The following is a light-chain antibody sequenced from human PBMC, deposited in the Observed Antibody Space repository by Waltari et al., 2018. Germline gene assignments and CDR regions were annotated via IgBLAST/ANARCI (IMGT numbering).Light chain of an antibody. CDR2: AAS. CDR1: QSIRNY. CDR3: QHTSSTPPIT. Sequence: DIQMTQSPSSLSASVGDRVTITCRASQSIRNYLNWYQQKQGKAPKLVIYAASSLQSGVPSRFSGSGSGTDFTLTISSLQPEDFATYFCQHTSSTPPITFGQGTRLEIK. J-gene: IGKJ5*01. V-gene: IGKV1-39*01.